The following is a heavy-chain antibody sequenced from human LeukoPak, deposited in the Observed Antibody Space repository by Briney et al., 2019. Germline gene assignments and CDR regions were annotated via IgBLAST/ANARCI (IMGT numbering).Heavy chain of an antibody. D-gene: IGHD6-25*01. J-gene: IGHJ4*02. CDR1: GYTFTSYD. Sequence: ASVKVSCKASGYTFTSYDINWVRQATGQGLEWMGWMNPISGNTGYAQKFQGRVTMTRNTSISTAYMELSSLTSEDTAVYYCARGTAATGGASDYWGQGALVTVSS. CDR2: MNPISGNT. CDR3: ARGTAATGGASDY. V-gene: IGHV1-8*01.